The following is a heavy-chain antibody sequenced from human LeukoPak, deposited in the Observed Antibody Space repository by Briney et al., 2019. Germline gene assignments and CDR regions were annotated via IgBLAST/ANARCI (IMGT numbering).Heavy chain of an antibody. D-gene: IGHD3-10*01. J-gene: IGHJ3*02. CDR2: IYYSGST. CDR3: ARQGTGVLLWFGELKGAFDI. CDR1: GGSISSYY. V-gene: IGHV4-59*08. Sequence: SETLSLTCTVPGGSISSYYWSWIRQPPGKGLEWIGYIYYSGSTNYNPSLKSRVTISVDTSKNQFSLKLSSVTAADTAVYYCARQGTGVLLWFGELKGAFDIWGQGTMVTVSS.